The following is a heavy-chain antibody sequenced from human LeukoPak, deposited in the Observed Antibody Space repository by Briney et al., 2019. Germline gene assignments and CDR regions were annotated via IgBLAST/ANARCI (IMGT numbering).Heavy chain of an antibody. CDR1: GFTFSSYS. CDR3: TAIPRGVTMIVVAGD. Sequence: PGGSLRLSCAASGFTFSSYSMNWVRQAPGKGLEWVSYISSSSSTIYYADSVKGRFTISRDNAKNSLYLQMNSLRAEDTAVYYCTAIPRGVTMIVVAGDWGQGTLVTVSS. J-gene: IGHJ4*02. V-gene: IGHV3-48*01. D-gene: IGHD3-22*01. CDR2: ISSSSSTI.